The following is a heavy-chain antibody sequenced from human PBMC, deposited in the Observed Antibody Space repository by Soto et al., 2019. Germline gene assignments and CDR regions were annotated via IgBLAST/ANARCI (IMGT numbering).Heavy chain of an antibody. CDR3: ARVPGRTTAPFNY. CDR1: GGTFSSYA. D-gene: IGHD1-1*01. J-gene: IGHJ4*02. Sequence: QVQLVQSGDEVKKPGSSVKVSCKASGGTFSSYAISWVRQAPGQWLEWMGGIIPIFGTANYGQKFQGRVTMTAAESTCTSYMELSSLRSEDTSVYYFARVPGRTTAPFNYWGKGTLVSVSS. CDR2: IIPIFGTA. V-gene: IGHV1-69*01.